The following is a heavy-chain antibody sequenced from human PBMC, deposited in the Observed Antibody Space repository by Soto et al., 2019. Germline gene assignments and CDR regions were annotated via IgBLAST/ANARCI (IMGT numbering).Heavy chain of an antibody. J-gene: IGHJ4*02. CDR2: IYHSGST. V-gene: IGHV4-4*02. CDR3: ARDMSGDYSFDY. D-gene: IGHD4-17*01. CDR1: GGSISSSNW. Sequence: SETLSLTCAVSGGSISSSNWWGWVRQPPGKGLEWIGEIYHSGSTNYNPSLKSRVTISVDKSKNQFSLKLSSVTAADTAVYYCARDMSGDYSFDYWGQGTLVTVS.